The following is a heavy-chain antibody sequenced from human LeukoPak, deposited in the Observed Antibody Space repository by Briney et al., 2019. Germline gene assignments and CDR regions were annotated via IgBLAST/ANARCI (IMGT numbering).Heavy chain of an antibody. CDR3: ATPGYGSGWYGPPDYYYGMDV. J-gene: IGHJ6*02. V-gene: IGHV4-34*01. CDR2: INHSGST. Sequence: SETLSLTCAVYGGSFSGYYWSWIRQPPGKGLEWIGEINHSGSTNYNPSLKSRVTISVDTSKNQFSLKLSSVTAADTAVYYCATPGYGSGWYGPPDYYYGMDVWGQGTTVTVSS. D-gene: IGHD6-19*01. CDR1: GGSFSGYY.